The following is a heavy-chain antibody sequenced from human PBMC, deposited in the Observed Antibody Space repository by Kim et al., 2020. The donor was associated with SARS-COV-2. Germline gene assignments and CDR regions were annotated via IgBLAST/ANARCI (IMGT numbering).Heavy chain of an antibody. CDR2: IIPIFGTA. CDR1: GGTFSSYV. Sequence: SVKVSCKASGGTFSSYVISWVRQAPGQGLEWMGGIIPIFGTANYAQKFQGRVTINADESTRTAYMELSSLRCEDTAVYFCARDLWGGETTPGDYWGQGTLVTVSS. J-gene: IGHJ4*02. V-gene: IGHV1-69*13. CDR3: ARDLWGGETTPGDY. D-gene: IGHD2-15*01.